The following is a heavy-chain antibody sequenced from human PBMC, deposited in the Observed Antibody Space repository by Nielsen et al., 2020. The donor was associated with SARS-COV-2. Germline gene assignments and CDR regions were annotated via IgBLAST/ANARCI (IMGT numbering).Heavy chain of an antibody. CDR2: ISGSGGST. CDR3: AKDEEGYGDWGDYYYYGMDV. V-gene: IGHV3-23*01. CDR1: GFTFSSYA. Sequence: GESLKISCAASGFTFSSYAMSWVRQAPGKGLECVSAISGSGGSTYYADSVKGRFTISRDNSKNTLYLQMNSLRAEDTAVYYCAKDEEGYGDWGDYYYYGMDVWGQGTTVTVSS. D-gene: IGHD4-17*01. J-gene: IGHJ6*02.